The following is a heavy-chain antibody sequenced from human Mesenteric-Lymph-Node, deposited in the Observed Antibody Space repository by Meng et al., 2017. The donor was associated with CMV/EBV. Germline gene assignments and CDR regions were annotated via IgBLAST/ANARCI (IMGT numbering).Heavy chain of an antibody. CDR1: GGSFSGYY. D-gene: IGHD5-18*01. CDR2: IYYSGST. CDR3: ARDSRGYSYGYFYYGMDV. J-gene: IGHJ6*02. Sequence: GSLRLSCAVYGGSFSGYYWSWIRQPPGKGLEWIGYIYYSGSTNYNPSLKSRVTISVDTSKNQFSLKLSSVTAADTAVYYCARDSRGYSYGYFYYGMDVWGQGTTVTVSS. V-gene: IGHV4-59*01.